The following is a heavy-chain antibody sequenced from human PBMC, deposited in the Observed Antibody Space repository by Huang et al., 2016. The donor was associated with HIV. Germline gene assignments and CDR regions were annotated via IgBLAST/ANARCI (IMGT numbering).Heavy chain of an antibody. J-gene: IGHJ6*02. CDR2: IGSGDKA. D-gene: IGHD3-10*01. V-gene: IGHV3-53*01. CDR3: AREMMVRGVSVPITDGYFYYGMDV. CDR1: GFPVTTNS. Sequence: VQLVESGGALVQPGGSLRLSCAASGFPVTTNSMNWVRQAPGKVLGWVSAIGSGDKASPADSWKGRFTFARDNSKNTMYLQMNSLRVEETATYYCAREMMVRGVSVPITDGYFYYGMDVWGHGTTVSVSS.